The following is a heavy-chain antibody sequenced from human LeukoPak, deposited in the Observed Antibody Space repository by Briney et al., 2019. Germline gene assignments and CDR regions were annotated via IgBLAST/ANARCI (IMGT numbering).Heavy chain of an antibody. V-gene: IGHV4-4*09. J-gene: IGHJ6*03. Sequence: SETLSLTCTVSGGSISSYYWSLIRQPPGKRLEWIGYIYTSGSTNYNPSLKSRVTISVDTSKNQFSLKLSSVTAADTAVYYCARIYGSGTSFGYMDVWGKGTTVTVSS. CDR3: ARIYGSGTSFGYMDV. D-gene: IGHD3-10*01. CDR2: IYTSGST. CDR1: GGSISSYY.